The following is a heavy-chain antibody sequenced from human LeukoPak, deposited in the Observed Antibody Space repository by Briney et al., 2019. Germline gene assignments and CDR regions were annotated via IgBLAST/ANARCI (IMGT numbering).Heavy chain of an antibody. J-gene: IGHJ6*03. CDR1: GGSISSSSYY. CDR3: ARHLIGAVATIVYYYYYMDV. CDR2: IYYSGST. V-gene: IGHV4-39*01. Sequence: PSESLSLTCTVSGGSISSSSYYWGWIRQPPGKGLEWIGSIYYSGSTYYHPSIQSLLNVSVDTSKNQFSLKLSSVTAADTAVYCWARHLIGAVATIVYYYYYMDVWGKGTTVTVSS. D-gene: IGHD5-12*01.